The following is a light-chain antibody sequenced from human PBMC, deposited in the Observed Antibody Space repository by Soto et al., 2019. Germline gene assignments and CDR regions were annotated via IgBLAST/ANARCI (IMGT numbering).Light chain of an antibody. CDR1: QSVTNSF. J-gene: IGKJ2*01. CDR3: QQYSTLPHT. CDR2: SIS. V-gene: IGKV3-20*01. Sequence: ENVLTQSPGILSLSPGERATLSCRASQSVTNSFFAWYQQKPGQAPRLLIYSISSRATGIPDRFSGSGSGTDFTLSISRLEPEDFVVYYCQQYSTLPHTFAQGTKLEV.